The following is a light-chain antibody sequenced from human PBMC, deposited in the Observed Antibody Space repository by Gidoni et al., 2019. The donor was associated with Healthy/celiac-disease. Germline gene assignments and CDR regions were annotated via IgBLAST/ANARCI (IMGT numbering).Light chain of an antibody. CDR3: QSYDSSLSGYV. CDR2: GNS. CDR1: SSNIGAGYD. J-gene: IGLJ1*01. Sequence: QSVLTQPPSVSEAPGQRVTISCTGSSSNIGAGYDVHWYQQLPGTAPKLLIYGNSNRPSGVPDRFSGSKSDTSASLAITGLQAEDEADYYCQSYDSSLSGYVFGTGTKVTVL. V-gene: IGLV1-40*01.